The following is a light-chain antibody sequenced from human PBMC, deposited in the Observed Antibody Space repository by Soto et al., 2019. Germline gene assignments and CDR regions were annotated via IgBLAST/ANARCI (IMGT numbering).Light chain of an antibody. J-gene: IGKJ3*01. V-gene: IGKV1-17*01. CDR1: QDIRNA. CDR2: GAS. CDR3: LQHNSYPFT. Sequence: DIQMTQSPSSLSASVGDRVTITCRASQDIRNALGWYQQKPGKAPKRLIYGASSLQSGVPSRFSGSRSGTEFTLTISSLQPEDFASYYCLQHNSYPFTFGPGTKVDIK.